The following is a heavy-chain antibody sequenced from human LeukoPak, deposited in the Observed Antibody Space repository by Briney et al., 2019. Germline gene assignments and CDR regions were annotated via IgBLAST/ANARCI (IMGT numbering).Heavy chain of an antibody. CDR2: INHSGST. Sequence: PSETLSLTCAVYGGSFRGYYWSWIRQPPGKGLEWIGEINHSGSTNYNPSLKSRVTISVDTSKNQFSLKLSSVTAADTAVYYCARGWRYCSSTSCYRGNWFDPWGQGTLVTVSS. CDR3: ARGWRYCSSTSCYRGNWFDP. J-gene: IGHJ5*02. V-gene: IGHV4-34*01. D-gene: IGHD2-2*02. CDR1: GGSFRGYY.